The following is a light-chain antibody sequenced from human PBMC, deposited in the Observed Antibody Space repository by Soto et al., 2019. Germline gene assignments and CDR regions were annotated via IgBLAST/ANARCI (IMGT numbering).Light chain of an antibody. J-gene: IGKJ3*01. CDR2: DAS. Sequence: EIVLTQSPATLSLSPGERATLSCRASQSVSSYLAWYQQKPGQAPRLLIYDASNRATGIPARFSGSGSGTDFTLTISSLAPEDFAVYYCQQRSNWPIFTFGPGNKGDIK. CDR1: QSVSSY. CDR3: QQRSNWPIFT. V-gene: IGKV3-11*01.